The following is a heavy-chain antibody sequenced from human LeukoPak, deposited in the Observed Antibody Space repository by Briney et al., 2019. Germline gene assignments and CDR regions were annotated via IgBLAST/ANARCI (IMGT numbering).Heavy chain of an antibody. CDR3: ATGEGYYYYYYYMDV. V-gene: IGHV3-15*01. Sequence: GGSLRLSCAVSGFTFSNAWMSWARQTPGKGLEWVGRIKRKSDGSTTDYGAPVKGRFTISRDESKNTLYLQMNSLKTEDTALYCCATGEGYYYYYYYMDVWGKGTTVTVSS. J-gene: IGHJ6*03. CDR1: GFTFSNAW. CDR2: IKRKSDGSTT.